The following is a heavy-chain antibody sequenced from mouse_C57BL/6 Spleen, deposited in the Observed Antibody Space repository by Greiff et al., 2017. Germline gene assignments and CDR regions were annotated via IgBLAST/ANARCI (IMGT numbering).Heavy chain of an antibody. CDR3: ARDQGSNYAMDY. CDR1: GYSITSGYY. V-gene: IGHV3-6*01. Sequence: EVQLQESGPGLVKPSQSLSLTCSVTGYSITSGYYWNWIRQFPGNKLEWMGYISYDGSNNYNPSLKNRISITRDTSKNQFFLKLNSVTTEDTATYYCARDQGSNYAMDYWGQGTSVTVSS. CDR2: ISYDGSN. J-gene: IGHJ4*01. D-gene: IGHD3-2*02.